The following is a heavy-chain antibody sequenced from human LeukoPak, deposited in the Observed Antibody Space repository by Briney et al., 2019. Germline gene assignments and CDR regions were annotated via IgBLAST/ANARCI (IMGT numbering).Heavy chain of an antibody. D-gene: IGHD4-17*01. V-gene: IGHV4-30-4*01. CDR1: GGSISSGDYY. Sequence: SETLSLTCNVSGGSISSGDYYWSWIRQPPGKGLEWIGYIYYSGSTYYNPSLKSRVTISIDTSKNQFSLKLISATAADTAVYYCARDSGYGDSYWGLGTLVTVSS. CDR3: ARDSGYGDSY. J-gene: IGHJ4*02. CDR2: IYYSGST.